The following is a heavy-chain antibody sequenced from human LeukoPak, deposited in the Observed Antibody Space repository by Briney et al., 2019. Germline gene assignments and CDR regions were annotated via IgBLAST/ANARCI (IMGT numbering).Heavy chain of an antibody. D-gene: IGHD4-11*01. V-gene: IGHV3-21*01. CDR2: ITRPGSST. CDR1: GFTLSGAA. CDR3: ARDGASYSNYEGNFDY. Sequence: GGSLRLSCSASGFTLSGAASTWVRQAPGKGLEWVSTITRPGSSTYYSDSVKGRFTISRDNAKNSLYLQMNSLRAEDTAVYYCARDGASYSNYEGNFDYWGQGTLVTVSS. J-gene: IGHJ4*02.